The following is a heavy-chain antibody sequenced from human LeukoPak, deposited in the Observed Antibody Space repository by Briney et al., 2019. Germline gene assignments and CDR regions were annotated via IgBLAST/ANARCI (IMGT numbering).Heavy chain of an antibody. CDR3: ARDHVGWLRSHLYYYYYMDV. D-gene: IGHD5-12*01. V-gene: IGHV1-18*01. Sequence: GSSVKVSCKASGGTFSSYAISWVRQAPGQGLEWMGWISAYNGNTNYAQKLQGRVTMTTDTSTSTAYMELRSLRSDDTAVYYCARDHVGWLRSHLYYYYYMDVWGKGTTVTISS. CDR1: GGTFSSYA. J-gene: IGHJ6*03. CDR2: ISAYNGNT.